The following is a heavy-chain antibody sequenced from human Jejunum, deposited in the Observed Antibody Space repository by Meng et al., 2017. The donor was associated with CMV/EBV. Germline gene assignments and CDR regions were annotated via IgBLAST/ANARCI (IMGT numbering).Heavy chain of an antibody. CDR3: AGLIVGNGGRGH. J-gene: IGHJ4*02. V-gene: IGHV4-61*01. Sequence: WTVSGGSVSSGNYHWNWIRQPPGKGLEWIGQTVYGGSLKYNPSLESRLSISIDTSKNQFSLNLNYVTAADTAVYYCAGLIVGNGGRGHWGQGTLVTVSS. D-gene: IGHD2/OR15-2a*01. CDR2: TVYGGSL. CDR1: GGSVSSGNYH.